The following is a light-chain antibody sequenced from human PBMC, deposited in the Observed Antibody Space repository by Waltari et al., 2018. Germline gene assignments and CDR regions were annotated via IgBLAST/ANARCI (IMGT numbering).Light chain of an antibody. V-gene: IGLV3-19*01. Sequence: SSELTQNPAVSVALGQTVRIICQGDSLRTSYAGWYQLKPGQAPVLVMFGKDKRPSGIPDRFSGYSSGTTSSLTITGAQAEDEADYYCSSRNGRANEVVFAGGTKVTVL. CDR2: GKD. CDR1: SLRTSY. CDR3: SSRNGRANEVV. J-gene: IGLJ3*02.